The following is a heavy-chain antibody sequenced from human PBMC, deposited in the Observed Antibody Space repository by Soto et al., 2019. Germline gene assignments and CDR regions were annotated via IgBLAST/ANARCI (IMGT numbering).Heavy chain of an antibody. CDR2: IYYSGST. Sequence: PSETLSLTCTVSGGSISSYYWSWIRQPPGKGLEWIGYIYYSGSTNYNPSLKSRVTISVDTSKNQFSLKLSSVTAADTAVYYCARGGSYDFWSGHNTYGMDVWGQGTTVTVSS. CDR1: GGSISSYY. D-gene: IGHD3-3*01. J-gene: IGHJ6*02. CDR3: ARGGSYDFWSGHNTYGMDV. V-gene: IGHV4-59*01.